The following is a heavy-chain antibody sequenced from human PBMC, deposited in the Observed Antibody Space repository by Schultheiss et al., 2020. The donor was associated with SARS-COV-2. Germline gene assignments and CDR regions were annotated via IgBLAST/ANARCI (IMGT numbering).Heavy chain of an antibody. CDR2: ISAYNGNT. J-gene: IGHJ4*02. Sequence: ASVKVSCKASGGTFSSYAISWVRQAPGQGLEWMGGISAYNGNTNYAQKLQGRVTMTTDTSTSTAYMELRSLRSDDTAVYYCARGGRDGYNQQPDYWGQGTLVTVSS. CDR3: ARGGRDGYNQQPDY. CDR1: GGTFSSYA. V-gene: IGHV1-18*01. D-gene: IGHD5-24*01.